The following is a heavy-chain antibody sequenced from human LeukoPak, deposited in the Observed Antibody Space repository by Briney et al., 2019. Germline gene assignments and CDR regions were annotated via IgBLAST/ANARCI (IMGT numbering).Heavy chain of an antibody. J-gene: IGHJ6*04. CDR3: AELGITMIGGV. CDR2: INTDGSST. D-gene: IGHD3-10*02. CDR1: GFTFSSYW. Sequence: GGSLRLSCAASGFTFSSYWMHWVRQAPGKGLVWVSRINTDGSSTNYADSVKGRFTISRDNSKNTLYLQMNSLRAEDTAVYYCAELGITMIGGVWGKGTTVTISS. V-gene: IGHV3-74*01.